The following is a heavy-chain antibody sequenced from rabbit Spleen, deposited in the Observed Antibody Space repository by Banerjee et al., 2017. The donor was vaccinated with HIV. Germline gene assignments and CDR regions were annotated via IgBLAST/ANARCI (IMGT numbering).Heavy chain of an antibody. J-gene: IGHJ4*01. D-gene: IGHD6-1*01. V-gene: IGHV1S45*01. CDR2: IYGGDGSST. CDR1: GFSFSSSYY. CDR3: ARDQGYSYNFATGDFDL. Sequence: QEQLVESGGDLVQPEGSLTLTCTASGFSFSSSYYMCWVRQALGKGLEWIACIYGGDGSSTAYANWAKGRFTISKTSSTTVTLQMTSLTAADTAIYFCARDQGYSYNFATGDFDLWGPGTLVTVS.